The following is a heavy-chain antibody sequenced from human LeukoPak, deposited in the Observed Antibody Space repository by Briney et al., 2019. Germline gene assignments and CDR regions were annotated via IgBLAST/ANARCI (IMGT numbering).Heavy chain of an antibody. Sequence: GGSLRLSCAAPGFTFSSYSMNWVRQAPGKGLEWVSYISSSSSTIYYADSVKGRFTISRDNAKNSLYLQMNSLRAEDTAVYYCARESPTYCGDDCYLSWGQGTLVTVSS. CDR3: ARESPTYCGDDCYLS. CDR2: ISSSSSTI. J-gene: IGHJ4*02. V-gene: IGHV3-48*01. CDR1: GFTFSSYS. D-gene: IGHD2-21*01.